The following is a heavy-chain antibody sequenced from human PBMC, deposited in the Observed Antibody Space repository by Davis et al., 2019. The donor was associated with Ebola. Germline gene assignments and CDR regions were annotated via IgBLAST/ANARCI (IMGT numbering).Heavy chain of an antibody. Sequence: PGGSLRLSCAASGFTFSSYAMHWVRQAPGKGLEWVAVISYDGSNKYYADSVKGRFTISRDNSKNTLYLQMNSLRAEDTAVYYCARGGIGYYYGMDVWGQGTTVTVSS. CDR1: GFTFSSYA. V-gene: IGHV3-30-3*01. J-gene: IGHJ6*02. CDR3: ARGGIGYYYGMDV. CDR2: ISYDGSNK. D-gene: IGHD1-26*01.